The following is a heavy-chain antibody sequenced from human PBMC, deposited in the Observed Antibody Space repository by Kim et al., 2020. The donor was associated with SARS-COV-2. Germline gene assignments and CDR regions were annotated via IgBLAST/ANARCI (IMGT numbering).Heavy chain of an antibody. V-gene: IGHV4-59*01. Sequence: SETLSLTCTVSGGSISSYYWSWIRQPPGKGLEWIGYIYYSGSTNYNPSLKSRVTISVDTSKNQFSLKLSSVTAADTAVYYCARDKQQLVRGGWFDPWGQGTLVTVSS. CDR2: IYYSGST. D-gene: IGHD6-13*01. CDR1: GGSISSYY. J-gene: IGHJ5*02. CDR3: ARDKQQLVRGGWFDP.